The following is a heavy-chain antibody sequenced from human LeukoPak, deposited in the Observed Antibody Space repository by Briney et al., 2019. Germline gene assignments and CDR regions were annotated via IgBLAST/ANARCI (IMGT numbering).Heavy chain of an antibody. CDR1: GFTFSSYA. D-gene: IGHD3-10*01. CDR2: ISYDGSNK. CDR3: AKGRGYYGYAADYFQD. J-gene: IGHJ1*01. Sequence: PGRSLRLSCAASGFTFSSYAMHWVRQAPGKGLEWVAVISYDGSNKYYVDSVKGRFTISRDNSKNTLYLQMNSLRAEDTAVYYCAKGRGYYGYAADYFQDWGQGTLVTVSS. V-gene: IGHV3-30*04.